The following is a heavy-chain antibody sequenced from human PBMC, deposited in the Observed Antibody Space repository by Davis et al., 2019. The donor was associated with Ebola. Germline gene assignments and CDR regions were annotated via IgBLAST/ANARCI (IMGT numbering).Heavy chain of an antibody. Sequence: MPSETLSLTCTVSGGSISSSSYHWGWIRQPPGKGLEWIGTIYYSGATYYNPSLKSRVSISVDTSKNQFSLKLSSVTAADTAVYYCARHWNTYYDPWGQGTLVTVSS. D-gene: IGHD3-10*01. J-gene: IGHJ5*02. V-gene: IGHV4-39*01. CDR1: GGSISSSSYH. CDR3: ARHWNTYYDP. CDR2: IYYSGAT.